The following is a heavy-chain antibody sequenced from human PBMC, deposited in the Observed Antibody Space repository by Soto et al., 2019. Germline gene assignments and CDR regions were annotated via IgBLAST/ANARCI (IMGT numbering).Heavy chain of an antibody. D-gene: IGHD5-18*01. Sequence: QVQLVESGGGVVQPGRSLRLSCAASGFTFSSYAMHWVRQAPGKGLEWVAVISYDGSNKYYADSVKGRFTISRDNSKNTLYLQMNSLRAEDTAVYYCAREVDTAMVIYYYYGMDVWGQGTTVTVSS. CDR2: ISYDGSNK. CDR1: GFTFSSYA. CDR3: AREVDTAMVIYYYYGMDV. V-gene: IGHV3-30-3*01. J-gene: IGHJ6*02.